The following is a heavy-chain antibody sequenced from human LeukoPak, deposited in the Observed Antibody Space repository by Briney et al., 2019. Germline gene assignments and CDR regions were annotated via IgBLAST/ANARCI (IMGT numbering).Heavy chain of an antibody. CDR2: LSEGGDTA. V-gene: IGHV3-23*01. Sequence: PGRSLRLSCAGSGFTFSSYAMHWVRQAPGRGLEWVSSLSEGGDTAYYADSVKGRFTIYRDNSRDTLYLQVNSLRADDTALYYCAFSPLGDNYGFPYWGQGALVIVFS. J-gene: IGHJ4*02. CDR3: AFSPLGDNYGFPY. D-gene: IGHD5-18*01. CDR1: GFTFSSYA.